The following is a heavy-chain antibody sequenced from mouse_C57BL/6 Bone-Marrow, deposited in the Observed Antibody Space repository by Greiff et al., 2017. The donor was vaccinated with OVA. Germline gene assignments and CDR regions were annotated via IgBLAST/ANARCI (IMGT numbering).Heavy chain of an antibody. D-gene: IGHD1-1*01. CDR1: GYTFTDYY. J-gene: IGHJ4*01. CDR3: ARADYYGSSYDAMAY. CDR2: IYPGSGNT. Sequence: QVQLQQSGAELVRPGASVKLSCKASGYTFTDYYINWVKQRPGQGLEWIARIYPGSGNTYYNEKFKGKATLTAEKSSSTAYMQLSSLTSEDSAVYFCARADYYGSSYDAMAYWGQGTSVTVSS. V-gene: IGHV1-76*01.